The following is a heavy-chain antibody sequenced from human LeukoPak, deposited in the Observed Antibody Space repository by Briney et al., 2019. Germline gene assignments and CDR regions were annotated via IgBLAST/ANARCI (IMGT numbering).Heavy chain of an antibody. J-gene: IGHJ4*02. Sequence: GGSLRLSCAASGFTFSSYAMSWVRQAPGKGLEWVSAISGSGGSTYYADSVKGRFTISRDNSKNTLYLQMNSLRAEDTAVYYCAKDRDSSGYYGRFDYWGQGTLVTVSS. D-gene: IGHD3-22*01. CDR1: GFTFSSYA. CDR3: AKDRDSSGYYGRFDY. V-gene: IGHV3-23*01. CDR2: ISGSGGST.